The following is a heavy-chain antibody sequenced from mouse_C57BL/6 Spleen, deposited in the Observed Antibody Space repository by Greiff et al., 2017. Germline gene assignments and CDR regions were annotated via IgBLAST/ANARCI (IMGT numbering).Heavy chain of an antibody. CDR3: TSAYYSVFAY. Sequence: QVHVKQSGAELVRPGASVTLSCKASGYTFTDYEMHWVKQTPVHGLEWIGAIDPETGGTAYNQKFKGKAILTADKSSSTAYMELRSLTSEDSAVYYCTSAYYSVFAYWGQGTLVTVSA. J-gene: IGHJ3*01. V-gene: IGHV1-15*01. CDR1: GYTFTDYE. D-gene: IGHD2-12*01. CDR2: IDPETGGT.